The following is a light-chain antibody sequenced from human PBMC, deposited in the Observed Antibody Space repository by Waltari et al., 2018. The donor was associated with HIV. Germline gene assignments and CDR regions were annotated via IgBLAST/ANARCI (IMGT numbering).Light chain of an antibody. CDR3: SSYAGSNNVI. J-gene: IGLJ2*01. V-gene: IGLV2-8*01. CDR1: NSDVGGYSY. CDR2: EVS. Sequence: QSALTQPPSASGSPGQSVTISCTGTNSDVGGYSYVSWYQQHPGKAPKLMIYEVSKRPSGVPDRFSGSKSGNAASLTVSWLQAEDEADYYCSSYAGSNNVIFGGGTKLTVL.